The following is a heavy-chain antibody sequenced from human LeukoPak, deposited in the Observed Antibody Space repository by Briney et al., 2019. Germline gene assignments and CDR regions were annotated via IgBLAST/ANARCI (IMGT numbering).Heavy chain of an antibody. CDR3: ARGVVPAAIGGWFDP. V-gene: IGHV4-59*01. J-gene: IGHJ5*02. Sequence: PSETLSLTCSVSGGSISTYYWTWIRQPPGKGLEWIGYIYYSGSTNYNPSLMSRVTISVDTSKNQFSLKLRSVTAADTAVYYCARGVVPAAIGGWFDPWGQGTLVTVSS. CDR2: IYYSGST. CDR1: GGSISTYY. D-gene: IGHD2-2*02.